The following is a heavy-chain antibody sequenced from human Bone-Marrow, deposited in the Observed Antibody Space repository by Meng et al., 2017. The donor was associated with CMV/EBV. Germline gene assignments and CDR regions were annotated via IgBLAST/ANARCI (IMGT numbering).Heavy chain of an antibody. V-gene: IGHV3-11*04. D-gene: IGHD3-22*01. J-gene: IGHJ4*02. Sequence: GESLKISCAASGFTYSDYYMSWIRQAPGKGLEWVSYISSSGSTIYYADSVKGRFTISRDNAKNSLYLQMNSRRAEDTAVYYCAIIKVITNDPPDYWGQGTVVTVSS. CDR1: GFTYSDYY. CDR3: AIIKVITNDPPDY. CDR2: ISSSGSTI.